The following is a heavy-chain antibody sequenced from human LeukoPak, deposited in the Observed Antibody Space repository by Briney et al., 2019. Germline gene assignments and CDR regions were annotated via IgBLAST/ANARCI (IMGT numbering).Heavy chain of an antibody. CDR1: GGSISSYY. J-gene: IGHJ6*03. Sequence: SETLSLTCTVSGGSISSYYWSWIRQPPGKGLEWIGYIYYRGSTKYNPSLKSRVTISVDKSKNQFSLKLSSVTAADTAVYYCARVLHGSGSLYYYYYMDVWGKGTTVTISS. V-gene: IGHV4-59*01. CDR3: ARVLHGSGSLYYYYYMDV. CDR2: IYYRGST. D-gene: IGHD3-10*01.